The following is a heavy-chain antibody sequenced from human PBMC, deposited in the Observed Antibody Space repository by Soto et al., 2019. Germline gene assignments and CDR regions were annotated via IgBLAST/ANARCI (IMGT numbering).Heavy chain of an antibody. CDR1: GFTFGSYS. CDR2: IRSKAYGGTT. V-gene: IGHV3-49*04. Sequence: GGSLRLSCTASGFTFGSYSMSWVRQAPGKGLEWVGFIRSKAYGGTTEYAASVKGRFTISRDDSKSIAYLQMNSLKTEDTAVYYCTRFNGDYDLNWFDPWGQGTLVTVSS. D-gene: IGHD4-17*01. CDR3: TRFNGDYDLNWFDP. J-gene: IGHJ5*02.